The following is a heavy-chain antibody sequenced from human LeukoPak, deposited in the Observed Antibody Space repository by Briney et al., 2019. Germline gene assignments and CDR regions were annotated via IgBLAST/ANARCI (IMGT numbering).Heavy chain of an antibody. Sequence: GGSLRLSCAASGFTFSSYEMNWVRQAPGKGLEWVSYSSSSGSTIYYADSVKGRFTISRDSAKNSLYLQMNSLRAEDTAVYYCAREHCSSTNCPYFDYWGQGTLVTVSS. CDR2: SSSSGSTI. J-gene: IGHJ4*02. D-gene: IGHD2-2*01. CDR1: GFTFSSYE. V-gene: IGHV3-48*03. CDR3: AREHCSSTNCPYFDY.